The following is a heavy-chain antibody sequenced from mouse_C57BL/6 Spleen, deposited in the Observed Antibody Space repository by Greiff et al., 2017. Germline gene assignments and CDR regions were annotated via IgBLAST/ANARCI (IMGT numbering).Heavy chain of an antibody. CDR3: ARRDYGSRSYYAMDY. J-gene: IGHJ4*01. Sequence: VHVKQSGPELVKPGASVKIPCKASGYTFTDYNMDWVKQSHGKSLEWIGDINPNNGGTIYNQKFKGKATLTVDKSSSTAYMELRSLTSEDTAVYYGARRDYGSRSYYAMDYWGQGTSVTVSS. CDR2: INPNNGGT. V-gene: IGHV1-18*01. CDR1: GYTFTDYN. D-gene: IGHD1-1*01.